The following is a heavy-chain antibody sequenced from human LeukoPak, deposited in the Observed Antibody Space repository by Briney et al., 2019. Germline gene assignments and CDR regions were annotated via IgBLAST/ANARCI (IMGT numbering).Heavy chain of an antibody. Sequence: ASVKVSCKASGYTFTGYYMHWVRQAPGQGLEWMGWINPNSGGTNYAQKFQGRVTMTRDTSISTAYMELSSLRSEDTAVYYCATPALAAAGEPYFDYWGQGTLVTVSS. D-gene: IGHD6-13*01. V-gene: IGHV1-2*02. CDR3: ATPALAAAGEPYFDY. CDR2: INPNSGGT. J-gene: IGHJ4*02. CDR1: GYTFTGYY.